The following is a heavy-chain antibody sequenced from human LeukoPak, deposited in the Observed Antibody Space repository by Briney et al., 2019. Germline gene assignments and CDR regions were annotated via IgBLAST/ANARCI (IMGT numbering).Heavy chain of an antibody. J-gene: IGHJ3*02. D-gene: IGHD5-12*01. CDR2: IHYRGTT. V-gene: IGHV4-59*13. CDR3: ARDGGYSGRDAFDI. Sequence: SETLSLTCSVSGASINSYYWNWIRQSPGKGLEWLGNIHYRGTTNYNPSLKSRVTLSLDSSKSQFALKVTSVTAADTAVYYCARDGGYSGRDAFDIWGQGTMVTVSS. CDR1: GASINSYY.